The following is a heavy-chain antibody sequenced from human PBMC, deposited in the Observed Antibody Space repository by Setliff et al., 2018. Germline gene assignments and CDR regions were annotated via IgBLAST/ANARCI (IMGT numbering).Heavy chain of an antibody. CDR2: IYYTGTT. J-gene: IGHJ5*02. Sequence: PSETLSLTCTVSGGSVSSTSYYWGWIRQPPGKGLEWIGTIYYTGTTYYSPSLKSRVTISVDTSKNQFSLRLTSVTAADTAIYYCSRGPSKVQFDTWGRGIPVTVSS. V-gene: IGHV4-39*01. D-gene: IGHD4-4*01. CDR1: GGSVSSTSYY. CDR3: SRGPSKVQFDT.